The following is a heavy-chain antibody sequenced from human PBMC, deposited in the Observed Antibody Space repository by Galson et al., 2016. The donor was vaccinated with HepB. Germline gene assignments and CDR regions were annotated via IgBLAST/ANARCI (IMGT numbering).Heavy chain of an antibody. J-gene: IGHJ3*02. CDR1: GGSFSGYY. V-gene: IGHV4-34*01. Sequence: ETLSLTCAVYGGSFSGYYWSWIRQPPGKGLEWIGEINHSGSANYNSSLKSRVTLSVDTSKNQFSLKLTSMTAADTAAYYCARCLGYCSGGSCYFDIWGQGTVVTVSS. D-gene: IGHD2-15*01. CDR3: ARCLGYCSGGSCYFDI. CDR2: INHSGSA.